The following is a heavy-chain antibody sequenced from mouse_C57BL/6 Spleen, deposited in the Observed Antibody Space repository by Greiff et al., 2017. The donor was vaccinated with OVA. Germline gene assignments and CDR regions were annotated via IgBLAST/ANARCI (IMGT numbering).Heavy chain of an antibody. Sequence: QVQLKESGAELVKPGASVKISCKASGYTFSSYWMNWVKQRPGKGLEWIGQIYPGDGDTNYNGKFKGKATLTADKSSSTAYMQLSSLTSEDSAVYFCARDIGNYLDYWGQGTTLTVSS. D-gene: IGHD2-14*01. J-gene: IGHJ2*01. CDR2: IYPGDGDT. CDR1: GYTFSSYW. V-gene: IGHV1-80*01. CDR3: ARDIGNYLDY.